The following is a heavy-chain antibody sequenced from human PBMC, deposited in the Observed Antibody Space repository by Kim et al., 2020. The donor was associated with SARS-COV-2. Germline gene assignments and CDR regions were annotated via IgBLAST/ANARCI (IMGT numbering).Heavy chain of an antibody. Sequence: SETLSLTCTVSGGSISSYYWNWIRPPPGKGLEWIGYIFYSGSTNYNPSLKSRVTISVDTSKNQFSLKLSSVTAADTAVYYCARARVVEMATPHYFYYWGQGTLVTVSS. CDR1: GGSISSYY. V-gene: IGHV4-59*01. CDR3: ARARVVEMATPHYFYY. CDR2: IFYSGST. J-gene: IGHJ4*02. D-gene: IGHD5-12*01.